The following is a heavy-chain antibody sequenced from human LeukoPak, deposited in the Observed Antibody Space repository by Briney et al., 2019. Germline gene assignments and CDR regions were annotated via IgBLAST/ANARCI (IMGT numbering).Heavy chain of an antibody. CDR2: IYLGYSDT. CDR3: ATVASGYCSGGSCYWFDP. V-gene: IGHV5-51*01. D-gene: IGHD2-15*01. J-gene: IGHJ5*02. CDR1: GYSFTSYW. Sequence: GESLKISCKGSGYSFTSYWIGWVRQMPGKGLEWMGIIYLGYSDTRYSPSFQGQVTISADKSISTAYLQLSSLKASDTAMYYCATVASGYCSGGSCYWFDPWGQGTLVTASS.